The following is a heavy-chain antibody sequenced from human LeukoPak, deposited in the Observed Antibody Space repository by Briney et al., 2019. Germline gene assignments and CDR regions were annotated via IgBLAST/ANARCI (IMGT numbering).Heavy chain of an antibody. J-gene: IGHJ4*02. CDR3: ARGKARGSGSYDD. CDR1: GGTFSSYA. V-gene: IGHV1-69*05. Sequence: GASVKVSCKASGGTFSSYAISWVRQAPGQGLEWMGGIIPIFGTANYAQKFQGRVTITTAESTSTAYMELSSLRSEDTAVYYCARGKARGSGSYDDWGPGTLVTVSS. D-gene: IGHD3-10*01. CDR2: IIPIFGTA.